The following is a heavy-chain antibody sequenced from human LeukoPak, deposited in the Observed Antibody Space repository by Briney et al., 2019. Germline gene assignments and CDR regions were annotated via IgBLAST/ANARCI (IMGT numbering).Heavy chain of an antibody. D-gene: IGHD2-15*01. CDR2: ISSSSSYI. CDR3: AKDNRHSILGRSDY. V-gene: IGHV3-21*04. CDR1: GFTFRSYS. Sequence: GGSLRLSCAASGFTFRSYSMNWVRQAPGKGLEWVSSISSSSSYIYYADSVKGRFTISRDNANNSLYLQMNSLRAEDTALYYCAKDNRHSILGRSDYGGQGTVVTVSS. J-gene: IGHJ4*02.